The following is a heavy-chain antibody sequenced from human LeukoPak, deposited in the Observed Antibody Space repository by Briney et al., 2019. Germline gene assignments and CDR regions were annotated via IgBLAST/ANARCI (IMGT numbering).Heavy chain of an antibody. CDR2: IYTSGST. CDR1: GGSISTYY. J-gene: IGHJ6*02. CDR3: ARDLGPTIFGVVTPYGMDV. V-gene: IGHV4-4*07. D-gene: IGHD3-3*01. Sequence: MSSETLSLTCTVSGGSISTYYWSWIRQPAGKGLEWIGRIYTSGSTNYNPSLKSRVTMSVDTSKNQFSLKLSSVTAADTAVYYCARDLGPTIFGVVTPYGMDVWGQGTTVTVSS.